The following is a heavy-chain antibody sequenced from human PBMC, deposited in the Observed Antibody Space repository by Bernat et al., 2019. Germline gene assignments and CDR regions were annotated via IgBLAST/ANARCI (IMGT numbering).Heavy chain of an antibody. Sequence: EVQLVESGGGLVKPGGSLRLSCAASGFTFSDYIMNWVRQAPGKGLEWVSSISSSSSYIYYADSVRGRFTISRDNAKNSLYLQVNRLRAEDTAVYYCARRSFNRMDDNIFDYWGQGTLVTVSS. CDR3: ARRSFNRMDDNIFDY. D-gene: IGHD3-16*02. V-gene: IGHV3-21*01. CDR2: ISSSSSYI. CDR1: GFTFSDYI. J-gene: IGHJ4*02.